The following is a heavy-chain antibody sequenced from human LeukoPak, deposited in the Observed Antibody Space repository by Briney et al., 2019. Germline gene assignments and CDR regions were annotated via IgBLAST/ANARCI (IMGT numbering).Heavy chain of an antibody. V-gene: IGHV1-18*01. CDR2: ISAYNGNT. CDR3: ARVRDNDYGDF. J-gene: IGHJ4*02. CDR1: GCTFATYS. D-gene: IGHD2-15*01. Sequence: ASVKVSCKASGCTFATYSISWMRQAPGQGLEWMGWISAYNGNTNYAQKFQDRVTMTTDTSTSTAYMELRSLRSDDTAVYYCARVRDNDYGDFWGQGTLVTVSS.